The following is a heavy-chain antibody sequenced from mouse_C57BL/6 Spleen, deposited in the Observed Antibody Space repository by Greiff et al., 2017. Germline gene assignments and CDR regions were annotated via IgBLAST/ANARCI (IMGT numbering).Heavy chain of an antibody. J-gene: IGHJ4*01. V-gene: IGHV1-80*01. D-gene: IGHD4-1*01. CDR3: ARILGYAMDY. CDR2: IYPGDGDT. Sequence: QVQLQQSGAELVKPGASVKISCKASGYAFSSYWMNWVKQRPGQGLEWIGQIYPGDGDTNYNGKFKGKATLTADKYSSTAYMPLSSLTSEYSAVYFCARILGYAMDYWCQGTSVTVSA. CDR1: GYAFSSYW.